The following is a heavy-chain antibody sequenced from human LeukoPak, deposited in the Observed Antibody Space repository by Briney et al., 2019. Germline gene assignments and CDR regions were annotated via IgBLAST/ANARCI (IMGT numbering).Heavy chain of an antibody. CDR3: GSAAAGIGFFQH. CDR2: IHHSGST. D-gene: IGHD6-13*01. Sequence: PAETLSLTCIVCRYSISSGYYWGWIRHPPGKGQGRIVNIHHSGSTYYTPLLKSRLTISRDTSKNQLSLKLGSVTAADRAVYYCGSAAAGIGFFQHWGPGTLVNVSS. CDR1: RYSISSGYY. J-gene: IGHJ1*01. V-gene: IGHV4-38-2*02.